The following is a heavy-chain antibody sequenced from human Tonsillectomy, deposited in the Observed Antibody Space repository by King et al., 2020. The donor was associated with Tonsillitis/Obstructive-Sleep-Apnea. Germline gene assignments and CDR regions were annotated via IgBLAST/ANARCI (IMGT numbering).Heavy chain of an antibody. CDR2: ISGSGDNT. J-gene: IGHJ4*02. V-gene: IGHV3-23*04. D-gene: IGHD3-10*01. CDR3: AKYFYGSGSYSFDY. Sequence: VQLVESGGGLVQPGGSLRLSCAASGFTFSSYAMSWVRQAPGKGLEWVSAISGSGDNTNYANSVKGRFTISRDNSENTLYLQMNSLRAEDTAVYYCAKYFYGSGSYSFDYWGQGTLVTVSS. CDR1: GFTFSSYA.